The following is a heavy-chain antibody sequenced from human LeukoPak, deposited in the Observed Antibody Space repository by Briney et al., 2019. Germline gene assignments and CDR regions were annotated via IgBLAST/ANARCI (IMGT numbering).Heavy chain of an antibody. CDR2: IGTADDT. Sequence: GGSLRLSCVASGFTFRSYDLHWVRQTTGKGLEWVSAIGTADDTFYPDSVKGRFTISRDDAKNSLNLQMSNLRVGDTAVYYCARSGYYHYYGLDVWGQGTPVTVSS. CDR1: GFTFRSYD. V-gene: IGHV3-13*04. CDR3: ARSGYYHYYGLDV. J-gene: IGHJ6*02. D-gene: IGHD6-13*01.